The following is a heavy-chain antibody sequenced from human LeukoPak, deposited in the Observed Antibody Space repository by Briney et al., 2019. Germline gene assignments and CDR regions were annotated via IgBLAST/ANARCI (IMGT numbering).Heavy chain of an antibody. Sequence: GGSLRLSCAASGFTFSSYAMHWVRQAPGKGLEWVAVISYDGSNKYYADSVKGRFTISRDNSKNSLYLQMNSLRAEDTAVYYCARDYCSSTSCYGGVAYWGQGTLVTVSS. CDR1: GFTFSSYA. CDR2: ISYDGSNK. D-gene: IGHD2-2*01. CDR3: ARDYCSSTSCYGGVAY. V-gene: IGHV3-30-3*01. J-gene: IGHJ4*02.